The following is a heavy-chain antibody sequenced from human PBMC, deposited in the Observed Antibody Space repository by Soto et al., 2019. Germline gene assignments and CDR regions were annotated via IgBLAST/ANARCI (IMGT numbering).Heavy chain of an antibody. CDR2: MNPNSGNT. J-gene: IGHJ4*02. D-gene: IGHD3-10*01. CDR3: ARGGVFFFAAPTNPFDY. Sequence: QVQLVQSGAEVKKPGASVKXXXKASGYTFTSYDINWVRQATGQGLEWMGWMNPNSGNTGYAQKCQGRVTMTRNTSISTAYMELSSLRSEDTAVYYCARGGVFFFAAPTNPFDYWGQGTLVTVSS. V-gene: IGHV1-8*01. CDR1: GYTFTSYD.